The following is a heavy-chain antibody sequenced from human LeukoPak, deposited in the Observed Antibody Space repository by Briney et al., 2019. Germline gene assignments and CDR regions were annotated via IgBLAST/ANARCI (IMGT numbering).Heavy chain of an antibody. CDR1: GGSICSYY. D-gene: IGHD6-13*01. CDR3: ARHIYSSSFNWFDP. J-gene: IGHJ5*01. V-gene: IGHV4-59*08. Sequence: SETLSLTCTVSGGSICSYYWSWIRQPPGKGLEWIGYIYYSGSTNYNPSLKSRVTISVDTSKNQFSLKLSSVTAADTAVYYCARHIYSSSFNWFDPWGQGTLVTVSS. CDR2: IYYSGST.